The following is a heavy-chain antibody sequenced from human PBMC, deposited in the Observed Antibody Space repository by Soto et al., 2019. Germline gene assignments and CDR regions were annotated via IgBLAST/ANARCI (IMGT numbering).Heavy chain of an antibody. D-gene: IGHD6-13*01. CDR3: ARDIAAAVYNNWFDS. J-gene: IGHJ5*01. V-gene: IGHV4-59*01. CDR2: IHYSGST. Sequence: PSETLSLTCTVSGGSISSYYWSWIRQPPGKGLEWIGYIHYSGSTNYNPSLKSRVTISVDTSKNQFSLKLSSVTAADTAVYYCARDIAAAVYNNWFDSWGQGTLVTVSS. CDR1: GGSISSYY.